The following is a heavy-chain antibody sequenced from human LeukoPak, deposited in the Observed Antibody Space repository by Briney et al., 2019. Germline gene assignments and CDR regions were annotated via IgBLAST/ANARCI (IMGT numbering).Heavy chain of an antibody. D-gene: IGHD1-26*01. V-gene: IGHV3-64*01. CDR1: GVTFSSYA. Sequence: GGSLRLSCAASGVTFSSYAMLCVRQAPRKGLEYVSAISSNGGSTYYANSVKGRFTISRDNSKNTLYLQMDILRPEAMAVYYCATVGAIAMGEYYFDYWGQGTLVTVSS. J-gene: IGHJ4*02. CDR3: ATVGAIAMGEYYFDY. CDR2: ISSNGGST.